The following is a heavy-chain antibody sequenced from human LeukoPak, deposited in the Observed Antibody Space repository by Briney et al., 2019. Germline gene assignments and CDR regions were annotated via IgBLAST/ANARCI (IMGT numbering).Heavy chain of an antibody. Sequence: PSETLSLTCTVSGGSISSYYWSWIRQPARKGLEWIGRIYTSGSTNYNPSLKSRVTISVDKSKNQFSLKLSSVTAADTAVYYCARLHDYGDYVGDYWGQGTLVTVSS. D-gene: IGHD4-17*01. CDR1: GGSISSYY. CDR2: IYTSGST. J-gene: IGHJ4*02. V-gene: IGHV4-4*07. CDR3: ARLHDYGDYVGDY.